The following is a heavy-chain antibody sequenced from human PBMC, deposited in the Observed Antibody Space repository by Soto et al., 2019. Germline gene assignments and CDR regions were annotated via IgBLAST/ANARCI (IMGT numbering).Heavy chain of an antibody. Sequence: EVQLLESGGGLGQPGGSLRLSCAASGFTFSSYAMSWVRQAPGKGLEWVSAISGSGGSTYYADSVKGRFTISRDNSKNTLYLQMNSLRAEDTAVHYCAKAPTTTYSSSLDYWGQGTLVTVSS. CDR1: GFTFSSYA. V-gene: IGHV3-23*01. D-gene: IGHD6-13*01. J-gene: IGHJ4*02. CDR3: AKAPTTTYSSSLDY. CDR2: ISGSGGST.